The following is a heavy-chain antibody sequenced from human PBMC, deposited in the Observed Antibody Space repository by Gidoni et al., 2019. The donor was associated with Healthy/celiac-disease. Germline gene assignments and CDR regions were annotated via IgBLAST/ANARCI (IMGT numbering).Heavy chain of an antibody. CDR2: IIPIFGTA. V-gene: IGHV1-69*01. CDR3: ARGGEVTPRGGGRFYYYYGMDV. CDR1: GGTFSSYA. D-gene: IGHD3-16*01. J-gene: IGHJ6*02. Sequence: QVQLVQSGAEVKKTGSSVKVSCKASGGTFSSYAISWVRQAPGQGLEWMGGIIPIFGTANYAQKFQGRVTITADESTSTAYMELSSLSSEDTAVYYCARGGEVTPRGGGRFYYYYGMDVWGQGTTVTVSS.